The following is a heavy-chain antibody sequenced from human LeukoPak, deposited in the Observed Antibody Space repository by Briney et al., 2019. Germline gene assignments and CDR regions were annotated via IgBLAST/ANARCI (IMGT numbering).Heavy chain of an antibody. J-gene: IGHJ4*02. V-gene: IGHV4-39*01. D-gene: IGHD6-13*01. Sequence: SETLSLTCTVSGGSVSSGGYYWGWIRQPPGKGLEWIGSIYYSGSTYYNPSLKSRVTISVDTSKNQFSLKLSSVTAADTAVYYCARRIAAARSGYYFDYWGQGTLVTVSS. CDR2: IYYSGST. CDR3: ARRIAAARSGYYFDY. CDR1: GGSVSSGGYY.